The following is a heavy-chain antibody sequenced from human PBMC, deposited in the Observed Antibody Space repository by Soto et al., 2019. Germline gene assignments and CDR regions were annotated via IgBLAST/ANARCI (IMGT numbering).Heavy chain of an antibody. J-gene: IGHJ5*02. CDR2: ISAYNGNT. V-gene: IGHV1-18*01. Sequence: ASVKVSCKAAGYTFTSYGISWVRQAPGQGLEWMGWISAYNGNTNYAQKLQGRVTMTTDTSTSTAYMELRSLRSDDTAVYYCARDKDPLSHYIWGSYRRTNWFDPWGQGTLVTVSS. CDR3: ARDKDPLSHYIWGSYRRTNWFDP. D-gene: IGHD3-16*02. CDR1: GYTFTSYG.